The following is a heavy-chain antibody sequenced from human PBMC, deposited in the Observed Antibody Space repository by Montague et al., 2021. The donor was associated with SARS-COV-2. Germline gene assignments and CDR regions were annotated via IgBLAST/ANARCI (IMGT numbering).Heavy chain of an antibody. CDR3: AAGQSSSWL. V-gene: IGHV3-7*01. CDR1: GFTFSSYW. J-gene: IGHJ4*02. CDR2: IKQDGSEK. D-gene: IGHD6-13*01. Sequence: SLRLSCAASGFTFSSYWMSWVRQAPGKGLEWVANIKQDGSEKYYVVSVKGRFTISRDNAQTSLYLQMNSLRVEDTAVYYCAAGQSSSWLWGQGTLVTVSS.